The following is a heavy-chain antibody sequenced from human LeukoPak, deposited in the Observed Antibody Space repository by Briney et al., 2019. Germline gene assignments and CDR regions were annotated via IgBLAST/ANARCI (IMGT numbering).Heavy chain of an antibody. CDR1: GGSISSGGHY. CDR2: IYYSGST. J-gene: IGHJ4*02. V-gene: IGHV4-30-4*08. Sequence: SQTLSLTCTVSGGSISSGGHYWSWIRQHPGKGLEWIGYIYYSGSTYYNPSLKSRVTISVDTSKNQFSLKLSSVTAADTAVYYCAREDVGDYVFDYWGQGTLVTVSS. D-gene: IGHD4-17*01. CDR3: AREDVGDYVFDY.